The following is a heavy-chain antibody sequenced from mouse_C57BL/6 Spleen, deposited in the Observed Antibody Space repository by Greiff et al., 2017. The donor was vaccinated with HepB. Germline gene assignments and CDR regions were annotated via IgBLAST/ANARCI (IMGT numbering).Heavy chain of an antibody. V-gene: IGHV1-55*01. Sequence: QVQLKQPGAELVKPGASVKMSCKASGYTFTSYWITWVKQRPGQGLEWIGEIYPRSGNTYYNEKFKGKATLTADKSSSTAYMELRSLTSEDSAVYFCARTPYYYGRGYFDYWGQGTTLTVSS. CDR3: ARTPYYYGRGYFDY. CDR1: GYTFTSYW. J-gene: IGHJ2*01. D-gene: IGHD1-1*01. CDR2: IYPRSGNT.